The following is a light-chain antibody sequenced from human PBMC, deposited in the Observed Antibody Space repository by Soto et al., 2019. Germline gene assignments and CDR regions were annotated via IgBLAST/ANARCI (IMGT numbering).Light chain of an antibody. CDR3: QQYGRSPLT. CDR2: GAS. J-gene: IGKJ4*01. V-gene: IGKV3-20*01. Sequence: EIVLTQSPGTLSLSPGERATLSCMASQSVSSSYLAWYQQTPGKAPRLLIYGASSRATGIPDRFSGSGSGTDFTLTISRLEPEDIAVYYCQQYGRSPLTFGGGTKVEIK. CDR1: QSVSSSY.